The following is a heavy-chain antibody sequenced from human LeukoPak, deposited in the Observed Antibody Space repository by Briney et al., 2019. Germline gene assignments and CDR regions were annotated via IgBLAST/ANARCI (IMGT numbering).Heavy chain of an antibody. V-gene: IGHV3-7*01. CDR2: IKQAGSEK. D-gene: IGHD1-26*01. J-gene: IGHJ4*02. CDR3: ARFAGEWDLSL. CDR1: GFTFNSYW. Sequence: GGSLRLSCAASGFTFNSYWMSWVRQAPGKGLEWVANIKQAGSEKYYVDSVKGRFTVSRDNAKNSLYLQMNSLRAEDTAVYFCARFAGEWDLSLWGQGTLVTVSS.